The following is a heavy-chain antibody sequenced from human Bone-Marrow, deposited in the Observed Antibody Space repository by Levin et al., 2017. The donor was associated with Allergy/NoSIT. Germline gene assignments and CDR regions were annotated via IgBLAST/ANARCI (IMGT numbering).Heavy chain of an antibody. Sequence: AASVKVSCKASGYTFTAYYIHWVRQAPGQGLEWMGRIYPNSDGTNYAQNFQGRVTMTSDTSITTAYLELSRLRSDDTAVYYCARPDCGSAYCYYNYWGQGTLVTVSS. CDR3: ARPDCGSAYCYYNY. CDR2: IYPNSDGT. V-gene: IGHV1-2*06. J-gene: IGHJ4*02. D-gene: IGHD2-2*01. CDR1: GYTFTAYY.